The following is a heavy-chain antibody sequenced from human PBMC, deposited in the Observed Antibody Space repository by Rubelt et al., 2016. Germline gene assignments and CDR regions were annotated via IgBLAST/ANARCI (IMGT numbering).Heavy chain of an antibody. J-gene: IGHJ4*02. V-gene: IGHV1-46*01. D-gene: IGHD2-2*01. CDR3: ARGLGVVPAAMGPGFDY. Sequence: GGSTSYAQKFQGRVTMTRDTSTSTVYMELSSLRSEDTAVYYCARGLGVVPAAMGPGFDYWGQGTLVTVSS. CDR2: GGST.